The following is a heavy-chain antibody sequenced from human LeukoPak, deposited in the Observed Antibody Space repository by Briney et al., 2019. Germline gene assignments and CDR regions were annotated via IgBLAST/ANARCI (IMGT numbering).Heavy chain of an antibody. CDR2: ISGSGGST. V-gene: IGHV3-23*01. CDR1: GFTFSSYD. J-gene: IGHJ6*02. Sequence: GGSLRLSCAASGFTFSSYDMSWVRQAPGKGLEWVSVISGSGGSTYYADSVKGRFTISRDNSKNTLYLQMNSLRAEDTAVYYCAKDLRFGDFGMDVWGQGTTVTVPS. CDR3: AKDLRFGDFGMDV. D-gene: IGHD3-10*01.